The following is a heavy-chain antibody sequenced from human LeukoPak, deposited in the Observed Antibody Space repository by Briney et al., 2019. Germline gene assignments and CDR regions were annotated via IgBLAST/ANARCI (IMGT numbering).Heavy chain of an antibody. V-gene: IGHV3-21*01. Sequence: GGSLRLSCAASGFTFSSYSMNWVRQAPGKGLEWVSSISSSSSYIYYADSVKGRFTISRDNAKNSLYLQMNSLRAEDTAVYYCARDVDSSGYYSIIDYWGQGTLVTVSS. D-gene: IGHD3-22*01. CDR2: ISSSSSYI. CDR1: GFTFSSYS. J-gene: IGHJ4*02. CDR3: ARDVDSSGYYSIIDY.